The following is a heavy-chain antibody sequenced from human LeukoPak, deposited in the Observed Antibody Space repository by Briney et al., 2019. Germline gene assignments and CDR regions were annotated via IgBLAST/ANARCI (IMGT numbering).Heavy chain of an antibody. CDR1: GFTFSSYS. D-gene: IGHD3-22*01. Sequence: GGSLRLSCAASGFTFSSYSMNWVRQAPGKGLEWVSYISSSSSTIYYADSVKGRFTISRDNAKNSLYLQMNSLRAEDTAVYYCASTTRYYDSSGADYWGQGTLVTVSS. CDR2: ISSSSSTI. V-gene: IGHV3-48*01. J-gene: IGHJ4*02. CDR3: ASTTRYYDSSGADY.